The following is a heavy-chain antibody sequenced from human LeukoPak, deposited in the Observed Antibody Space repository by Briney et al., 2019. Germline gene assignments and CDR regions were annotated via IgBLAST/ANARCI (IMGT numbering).Heavy chain of an antibody. CDR1: GFTFSSYS. J-gene: IGHJ4*02. D-gene: IGHD2-21*02. Sequence: PGRSLRLSCAASGFTFSSYSMNWVRQAPGKGLEWVSSISSSSSYIYYADSVKGRFTISRDNAKNSLYLQMNSLRAEDTAVYYCARGNCGGDCYSGAWWGQGTLVTVSS. V-gene: IGHV3-21*01. CDR3: ARGNCGGDCYSGAW. CDR2: ISSSSSYI.